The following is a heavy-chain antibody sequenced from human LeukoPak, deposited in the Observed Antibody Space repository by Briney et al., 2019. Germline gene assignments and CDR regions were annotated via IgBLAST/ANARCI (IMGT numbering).Heavy chain of an antibody. Sequence: GGSLRLSCAASGFSVNNNYMSWVRQAPGKWLEWVSVIYSGGYTHYADSVKGRFSISRDHSKNTLYLQMNSLRVEDTAVYYCAREHSDSSGYYHYYFDYWGQGTLVTVSS. V-gene: IGHV3-66*01. CDR1: GFSVNNNY. CDR2: IYSGGYT. CDR3: AREHSDSSGYYHYYFDY. D-gene: IGHD3-22*01. J-gene: IGHJ4*02.